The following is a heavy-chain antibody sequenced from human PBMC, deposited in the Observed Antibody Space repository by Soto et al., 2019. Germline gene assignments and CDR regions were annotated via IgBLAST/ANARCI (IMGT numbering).Heavy chain of an antibody. Sequence: PGGSLRLSCEASVVSFSNYAMTWVRQAPGKGLEWVSAISGSGVNTFYADSVKGRFTTSRDNSENTLYLQMNSLRAEDTATYFCAKGLVGGYENYYYYPMDVWRPGSTVTVPS. V-gene: IGHV3-23*01. CDR3: AKGLVGGYENYYYYPMDV. J-gene: IGHJ6*02. CDR1: VVSFSNYA. D-gene: IGHD3-22*01. CDR2: ISGSGVNT.